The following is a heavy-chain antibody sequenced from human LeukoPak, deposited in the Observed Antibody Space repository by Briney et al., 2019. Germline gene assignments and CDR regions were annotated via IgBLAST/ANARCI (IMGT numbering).Heavy chain of an antibody. D-gene: IGHD3-9*01. J-gene: IGHJ6*04. CDR3: AKASQFDILTEYPYYYNGFDV. Sequence: KPGRSLRLSCAASGFTFSTYGMHWVRQAPGKGLEWVAVISFDGSNKYYADSVKGRFTISRDNSKNTLYVQMNSLRAEDTAVYYCAKASQFDILTEYPYYYNGFDVWGKGTTVIVSS. CDR1: GFTFSTYG. V-gene: IGHV3-30*18. CDR2: ISFDGSNK.